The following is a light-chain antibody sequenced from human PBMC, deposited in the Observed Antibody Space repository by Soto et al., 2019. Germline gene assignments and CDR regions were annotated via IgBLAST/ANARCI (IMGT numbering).Light chain of an antibody. J-gene: IGKJ2*01. V-gene: IGKV1-33*01. CDR2: DVS. CDR3: QQYDNLPYT. CDR1: HDITRY. Sequence: DIPMTQSPPSLSAPVGDRVTITCQASHDITRYLNWYQRKPGKAPKLLIYDVSNLETGVTSRFSGSGSETEFTLTISSLQPEDIATYYCQQYDNLPYTFGQGTRLEIK.